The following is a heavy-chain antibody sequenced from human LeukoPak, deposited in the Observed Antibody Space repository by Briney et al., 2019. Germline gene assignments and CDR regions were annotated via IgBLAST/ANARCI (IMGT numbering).Heavy chain of an antibody. CDR3: ARDMVVTPMGNAFDI. CDR2: ISYDGSNK. J-gene: IGHJ3*02. D-gene: IGHD2-21*02. Sequence: GGSLRLSCAASGFTFSNYAMHWVRQAPGQGLEWVAVISYDGSNKYYADSMKGRFTLSRDNSKNTLYLQMNSLRAEDTAVYYCARDMVVTPMGNAFDIWGRGTMVTVSS. V-gene: IGHV3-30-3*01. CDR1: GFTFSNYA.